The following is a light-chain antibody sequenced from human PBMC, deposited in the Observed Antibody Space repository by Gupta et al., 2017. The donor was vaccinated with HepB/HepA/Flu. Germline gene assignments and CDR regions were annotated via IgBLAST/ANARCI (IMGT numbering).Light chain of an antibody. J-gene: IGLJ2*01. Sequence: SYELTQPPSVSVSPGQTASITCSGDKLGDKYACWYQQKPGQSPVLVIYQDTKRPSGIPERFSGSNSGNTATLSISGTQPMDEADYYCQTWDSRTVEFGGGTKLTVL. CDR1: KLGDKY. CDR3: QTWDSRTVE. V-gene: IGLV3-1*01. CDR2: QDT.